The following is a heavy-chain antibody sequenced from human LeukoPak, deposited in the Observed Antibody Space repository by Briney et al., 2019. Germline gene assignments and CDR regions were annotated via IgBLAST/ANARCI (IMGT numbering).Heavy chain of an antibody. CDR3: ARHRRNYYGTGGSPFDS. V-gene: IGHV4-59*08. CDR1: GGSISSYY. J-gene: IGHJ4*02. D-gene: IGHD3-10*01. Sequence: SETLSLTCTVSGGSISSYYWSWIRQPPGKRPEWMAYISDSGSDIYNPSLKSRVAISVDTSKNQFSLKVTSVTAADTAVYFCARHRRNYYGTGGSPFDSWGQGILVTVSS. CDR2: ISDSGSD.